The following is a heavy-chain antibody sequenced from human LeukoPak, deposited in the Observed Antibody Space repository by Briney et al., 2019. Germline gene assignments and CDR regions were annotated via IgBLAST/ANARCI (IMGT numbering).Heavy chain of an antibody. CDR3: AKDRGDFWSGPDAFDI. CDR1: GLAFSAYK. J-gene: IGHJ3*02. CDR2: ISTDGYTT. V-gene: IGHV3-74*01. Sequence: PGGSLRLSCAASGLAFSAYKMHWVRQAPRKGLVWVSRISTDGYTTDYADFVQGRFTASRDNTKNTWSLEMNSLRAEDTAVYYCAKDRGDFWSGPDAFDIWGQGTMVTVSS. D-gene: IGHD3-3*01.